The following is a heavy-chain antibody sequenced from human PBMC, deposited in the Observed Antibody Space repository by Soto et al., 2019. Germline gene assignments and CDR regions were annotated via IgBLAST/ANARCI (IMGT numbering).Heavy chain of an antibody. V-gene: IGHV3-9*01. CDR1: GFTFDDYA. D-gene: IGHD5-18*01. CDR3: ANGYSYGVLEPLGY. Sequence: EVQLVESGGGLVQPGRSLRLSCAASGFTFDDYAMHWVRQAPGKGLEWVSGISWNSGIIDYADSVKGRFTISRDNAKNSLYLQMNSLRAEDTALYYFANGYSYGVLEPLGYWGQGTLVTVSS. CDR2: ISWNSGII. J-gene: IGHJ4*02.